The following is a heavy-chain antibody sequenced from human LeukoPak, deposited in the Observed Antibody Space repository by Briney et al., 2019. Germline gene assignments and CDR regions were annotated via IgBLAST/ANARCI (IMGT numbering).Heavy chain of an antibody. CDR3: ARSAFLVTTPGLYYFDY. V-gene: IGHV4-4*07. Sequence: SETLSLTCTVSGGSISSYYWSWIRQPAGKGLEWIGHIYNSGSTNYNPSLKGRVTMSVATSKNQFSLHLSSVTAADTAVYYCARSAFLVTTPGLYYFDYWGQGTLVAVSS. D-gene: IGHD1-1*01. J-gene: IGHJ4*02. CDR2: IYNSGST. CDR1: GGSISSYY.